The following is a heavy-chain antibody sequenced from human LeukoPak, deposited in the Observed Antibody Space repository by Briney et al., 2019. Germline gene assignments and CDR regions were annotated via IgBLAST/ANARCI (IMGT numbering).Heavy chain of an antibody. CDR2: INPNSGTT. CDR1: GYIFTAYY. D-gene: IGHD3-16*01. CDR3: ARVRAPSFTQGGFDY. Sequence: EASVKVSCKASGYIFTAYYLHWVRQAPGQGPEWMGWINPNSGTTDYAQIFQGRVTMTRDTSISIAYMELSSLRSDDTAVYHCARVRAPSFTQGGFDYWGQGTLVTVSS. J-gene: IGHJ4*02. V-gene: IGHV1-2*02.